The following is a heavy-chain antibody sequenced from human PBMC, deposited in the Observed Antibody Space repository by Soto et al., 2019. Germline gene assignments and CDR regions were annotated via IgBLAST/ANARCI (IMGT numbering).Heavy chain of an antibody. V-gene: IGHV3-23*01. CDR3: AKDFKGVYYYDSSGYPDY. Sequence: PGGSLRLSCAASGFTFSSYAMSWVRQAPGKGLEWVSAISGSGGSTYYADSVKGRFTISRDNSKNTLYLQMNSLRAEDTAVYYCAKDFKGVYYYDSSGYPDYWGQGTLVTVSS. J-gene: IGHJ4*02. D-gene: IGHD3-22*01. CDR2: ISGSGGST. CDR1: GFTFSSYA.